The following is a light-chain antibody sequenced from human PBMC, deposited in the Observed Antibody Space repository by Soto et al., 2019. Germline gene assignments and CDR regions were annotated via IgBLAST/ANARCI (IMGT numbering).Light chain of an antibody. Sequence: SYELTQPPSVSVSPGQTASITCSGDKLGDKYACWYQQKPGQSPVLVIYQDSKRPSGIPERFSGSNSGNTATLTISGTQAMDEAEYYCKAWHSSTVMFGGGSKLTVL. V-gene: IGLV3-1*01. CDR3: KAWHSSTVM. J-gene: IGLJ3*02. CDR1: KLGDKY. CDR2: QDS.